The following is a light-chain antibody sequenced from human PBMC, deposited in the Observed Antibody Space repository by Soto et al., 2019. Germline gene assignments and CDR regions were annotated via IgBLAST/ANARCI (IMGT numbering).Light chain of an antibody. V-gene: IGKV1-39*01. CDR3: QQSYSMPPWT. Sequence: DIQMTQSPSSLSASVGDSVTISCRAGQTINTYLNWYQQKPGQAPKVLIFAISTLQPGVPSRFRGSGSGTEFSLTISSPQPEDAATYYCQQSYSMPPWTFGQGTKVQIK. CDR2: AIS. J-gene: IGKJ1*01. CDR1: QTINTY.